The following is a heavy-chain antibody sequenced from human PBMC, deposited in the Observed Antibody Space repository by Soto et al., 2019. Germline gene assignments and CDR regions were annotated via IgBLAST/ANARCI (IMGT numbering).Heavy chain of an antibody. V-gene: IGHV3-23*01. J-gene: IGHJ6*02. CDR2: ISGSGGST. CDR1: GFTFSSYA. D-gene: IGHD2-2*01. CDR3: AKVRQLLPGMDV. Sequence: SLRLSCAASGFTFSSYAMSWVRQAPGKGLEWVSAISGSGGSTYYADSVKGRFTISRDNSKNTLYLQMNSLRAEDTAVYYCAKVRQLLPGMDVWGQGTTVTVSS.